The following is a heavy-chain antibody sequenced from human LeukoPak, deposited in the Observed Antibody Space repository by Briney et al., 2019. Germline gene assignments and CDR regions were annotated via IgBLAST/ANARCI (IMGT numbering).Heavy chain of an antibody. CDR1: GYTFTSYA. V-gene: IGHV1-3*01. CDR3: AGEDIAVAGIGY. J-gene: IGHJ4*02. D-gene: IGHD6-19*01. CDR2: INAGNGNT. Sequence: ASVKVSCKASGYTFTSYAMHWVRQAPGQRLEWMGWINAGNGNTKYSQKFQGRVTITRDTSASTAYMELSSLRSEDTAVYYCAGEDIAVAGIGYWGQGTLVTVSS.